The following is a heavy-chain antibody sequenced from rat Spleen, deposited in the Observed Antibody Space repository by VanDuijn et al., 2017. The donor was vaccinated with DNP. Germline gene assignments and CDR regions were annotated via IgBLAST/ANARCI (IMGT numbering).Heavy chain of an antibody. CDR1: GVPFSNYD. CDR2: ITSDGGST. CDR3: VRPLGYSSYGLAY. V-gene: IGHV5-7*01. D-gene: IGHD1-2*01. Sequence: EVQLVESGGGLVQPGRSVKLSCAASGVPFSNYDMSWVRRAPERGLEWVATITSDGGSTYYRDTVKGGGSITSDNSKKTLYLQWDSLMCEDTATYYCVRPLGYSSYGLAYWGQGTLVTVSS. J-gene: IGHJ3*01.